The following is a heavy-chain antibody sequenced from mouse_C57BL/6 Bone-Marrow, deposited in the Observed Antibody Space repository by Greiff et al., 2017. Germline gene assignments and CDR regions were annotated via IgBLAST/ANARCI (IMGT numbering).Heavy chain of an antibody. CDR1: GYTFTSYW. CDR2: IHPNSGST. J-gene: IGHJ4*01. D-gene: IGHD4-1*01. CDR3: AISNGDEGAMDY. V-gene: IGHV1-64*01. Sequence: VQLQQPGAELVKPGASVKLSCKASGYTFTSYWMHWVKQRPGQGLEWIGMIHPNSGSTNYNEKFTSKATLTVAKSSSTAYMQRSSLTSEDSAVYYCAISNGDEGAMDYWGQGTSVTVSS.